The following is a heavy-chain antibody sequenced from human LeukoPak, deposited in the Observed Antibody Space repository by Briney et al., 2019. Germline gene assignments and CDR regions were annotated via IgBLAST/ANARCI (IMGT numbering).Heavy chain of an antibody. CDR1: GFTFSSYS. Sequence: GGSLRLSCAASGFTFSSYSMNWVRQAPGKGLEWVSSISSSSSYIYYADSVKGRFTISRDNAKSSLYLQMNSLRAEDTAVYYCARDEAEYSSACWGQGTLVTVSS. CDR2: ISSSSSYI. V-gene: IGHV3-21*01. J-gene: IGHJ4*02. CDR3: ARDEAEYSSAC. D-gene: IGHD6-6*01.